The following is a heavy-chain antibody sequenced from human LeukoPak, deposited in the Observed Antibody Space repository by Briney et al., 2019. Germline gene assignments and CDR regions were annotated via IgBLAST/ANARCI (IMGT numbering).Heavy chain of an antibody. V-gene: IGHV4-31*03. CDR3: ASNSVAGKVLVFDY. Sequence: SQTLSLTRTVSGGSIRSGGYYWSWIRQPPGKALEWIGYIYYSGNTYYNPSLKSRVTISVDTSKNQFSLKLSSVTAADTAVYYCASNSVAGKVLVFDYWGQGTLVTVSS. CDR2: IYYSGNT. D-gene: IGHD6-19*01. J-gene: IGHJ4*02. CDR1: GGSIRSGGYY.